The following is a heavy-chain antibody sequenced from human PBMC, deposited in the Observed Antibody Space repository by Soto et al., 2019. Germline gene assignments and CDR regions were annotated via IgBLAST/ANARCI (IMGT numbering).Heavy chain of an antibody. CDR3: ASGIQLWLRRINNGYSG. Sequence: QVQLVQSGAEVKKPESSVKVSCNAPGGTFSTYAISWVRQAPGQGLEWMGGIIPMFGTANYAQRFQDRVTITADESTNTVYMELSSLRSEDPALYFCASGIQLWLRRINNGYSGWGQGTLVTVSS. D-gene: IGHD5-18*01. CDR1: GGTFSTYA. J-gene: IGHJ4*02. CDR2: IIPMFGTA. V-gene: IGHV1-69*12.